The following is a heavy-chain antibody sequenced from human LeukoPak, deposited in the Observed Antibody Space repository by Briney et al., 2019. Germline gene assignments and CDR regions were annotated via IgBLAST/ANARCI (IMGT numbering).Heavy chain of an antibody. V-gene: IGHV7-4-1*02. Sequence: ASVKVSCKASGYTLTSYAMNWVRQAPGQGLEWVGWINTNTGKSTYAQGFSGRFVFSLDSSVSTAYLQITSLKPEDTAVYFCARDLSPTWFAELSSWYFDNWGQGTLVTVSS. CDR3: ARDLSPTWFAELSSWYFDN. D-gene: IGHD3-10*01. J-gene: IGHJ4*02. CDR1: GYTLTSYA. CDR2: INTNTGKS.